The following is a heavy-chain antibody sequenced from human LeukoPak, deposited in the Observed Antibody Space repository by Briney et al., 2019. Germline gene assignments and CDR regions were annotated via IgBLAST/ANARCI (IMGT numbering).Heavy chain of an antibody. Sequence: GGSLRLSCAASGFSFSSFGMHWVRLAPGKGLEWVAFISNDGTEEFYADSVKGRFTISRDNSKSMLYLQMNSLRAEDTAVYNCAKERKLLPFDSWGQGTLVTVSS. CDR1: GFSFSSFG. CDR3: AKERKLLPFDS. D-gene: IGHD2-15*01. V-gene: IGHV3-30*02. J-gene: IGHJ4*02. CDR2: ISNDGTEE.